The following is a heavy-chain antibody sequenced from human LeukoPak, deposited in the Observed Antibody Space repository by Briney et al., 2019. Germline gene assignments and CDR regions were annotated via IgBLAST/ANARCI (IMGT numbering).Heavy chain of an antibody. Sequence: ASVKVSCKASGYTFTSYGISWVRQAPGQGLEWMGWISAYNGNTNYAQKLQGRVTMTTDTSTSTAYMELRSLRSDDTAVYYCARVDYGSGSDNWFDPWGQGTLVTVSS. CDR1: GYTFTSYG. J-gene: IGHJ5*02. D-gene: IGHD3-10*01. CDR2: ISAYNGNT. V-gene: IGHV1-18*01. CDR3: ARVDYGSGSDNWFDP.